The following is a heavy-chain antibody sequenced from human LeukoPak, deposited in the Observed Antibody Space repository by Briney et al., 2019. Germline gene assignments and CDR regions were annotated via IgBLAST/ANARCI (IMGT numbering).Heavy chain of an antibody. Sequence: SETLSLTCTVSGGSISSYYWSWIRQPPGKGLEWIGEINHSGSTNYNPSLKSRVTISVDTSKNQFSLKLSSVTAADTAVYYCARSWAYSSGWYVSNVWFDPWGQGTLVTVSS. CDR2: INHSGST. J-gene: IGHJ5*02. D-gene: IGHD6-19*01. V-gene: IGHV4-34*01. CDR1: GGSISSYY. CDR3: ARSWAYSSGWYVSNVWFDP.